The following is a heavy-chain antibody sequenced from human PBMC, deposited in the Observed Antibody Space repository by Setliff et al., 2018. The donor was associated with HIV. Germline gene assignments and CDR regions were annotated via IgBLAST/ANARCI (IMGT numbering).Heavy chain of an antibody. D-gene: IGHD1-1*01. Sequence: SGPTLVNPTQTLTLTCTFSGLSLSTSGVGVGWIRQSPGKALEWLAFIYWNNNKHYSTSLKSRLTVTKDTSKNRVVFTMTNMDPVYTATYYCAYSGRQLRGPYFGFWGQGTPVTVSS. CDR3: AYSGRQLRGPYFGF. J-gene: IGHJ4*02. V-gene: IGHV2-5*01. CDR1: GLSLSTSGVG. CDR2: IYWNNNK.